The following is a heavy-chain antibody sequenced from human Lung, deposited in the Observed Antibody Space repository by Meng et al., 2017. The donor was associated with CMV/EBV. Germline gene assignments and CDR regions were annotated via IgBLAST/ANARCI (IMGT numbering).Heavy chain of an antibody. D-gene: IGHD6-13*01. Sequence: GESLKISCTASGFTFSDYWMHWVRQTPGKGRLWVSRIKGDGSHTIYGDSVKGRFTISRDNAKNTLYLQMNTLRVEDTAVYYCVRDGHSWNFDYWGQGSLVTVSS. CDR3: VRDGHSWNFDY. CDR1: GFTFSDYW. V-gene: IGHV3-74*01. J-gene: IGHJ4*02. CDR2: IKGDGSHT.